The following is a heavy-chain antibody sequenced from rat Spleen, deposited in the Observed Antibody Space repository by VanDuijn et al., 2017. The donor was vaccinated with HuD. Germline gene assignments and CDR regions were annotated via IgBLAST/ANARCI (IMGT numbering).Heavy chain of an antibody. CDR1: GFTFSDYH. Sequence: EVQLVESDGGLVQPGRSLKLSCAASGFTFSDYHMAWVRQAPTKGLEWVASISAGGGNTYYRDSVKGRFTISRDNAKSTLYLQMDSLRSEDTATYYCARHGIYNNYGWFAYWGQGTLVTVSS. V-gene: IGHV5-25*01. D-gene: IGHD1-10*01. J-gene: IGHJ3*01. CDR2: ISAGGGNT. CDR3: ARHGIYNNYGWFAY.